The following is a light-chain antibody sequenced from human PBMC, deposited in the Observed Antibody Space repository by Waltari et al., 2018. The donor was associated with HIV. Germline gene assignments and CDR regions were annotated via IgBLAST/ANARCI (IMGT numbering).Light chain of an antibody. CDR1: ASLMHVNANTY. J-gene: IGKJ2*01. Sequence: DIVLTQTPLSSPVTLGQPASISCNSSASLMHVNANTYLNWLHQRPGQPPRLLISGISKRFSGVPDRFSGSGAGTHFTLRISRVEAEDVGFYYCMQATHFPRTFGQGTRLAIK. CDR2: GIS. CDR3: MQATHFPRT. V-gene: IGKV2-24*01.